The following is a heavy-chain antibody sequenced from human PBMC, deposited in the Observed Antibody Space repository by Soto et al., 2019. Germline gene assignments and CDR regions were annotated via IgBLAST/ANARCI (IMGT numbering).Heavy chain of an antibody. J-gene: IGHJ6*02. CDR2: IMPVFRTP. CDR1: GGTFRTAA. Sequence: QVQLEQSGAGVKKPGSSVKVSCKASGGTFRTAAVSWVRQAPGQGLEWMGGIMPVFRTPDYAQKFHGRVTITADESTSTAYMELSGLRSDDTAVYYCARDNDRPQLGGNYYYILDVWGQGTTITVSS. CDR3: ARDNDRPQLGGNYYYILDV. V-gene: IGHV1-69*12. D-gene: IGHD2-8*01.